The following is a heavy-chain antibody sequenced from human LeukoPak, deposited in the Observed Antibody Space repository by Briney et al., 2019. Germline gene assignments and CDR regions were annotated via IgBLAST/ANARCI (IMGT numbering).Heavy chain of an antibody. D-gene: IGHD3-10*01. V-gene: IGHV3-64*01. J-gene: IGHJ4*02. Sequence: GGSLRLSCAASGFTFTNYAMHWVRQAPGKGLEYVSAISSNGDRTYYANSVKGRFTISRDNSKNTLYLQMGSLRAEDTAVYYCAKDRGFGVFFQYYFDYWGQGTLVTVSS. CDR3: AKDRGFGVFFQYYFDY. CDR2: ISSNGDRT. CDR1: GFTFTNYA.